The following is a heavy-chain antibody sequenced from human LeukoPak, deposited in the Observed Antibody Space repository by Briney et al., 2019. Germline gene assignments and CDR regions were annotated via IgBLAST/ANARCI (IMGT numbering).Heavy chain of an antibody. CDR1: GFTFSSYA. CDR2: ISYDGSNK. V-gene: IGHV3-30*04. D-gene: IGHD3-22*01. Sequence: PGGSLRLSCAASGFTFSSYAMHWVRQAPGKGLEWVAVISYDGSNKYYADSVKGRFTISRDNSKNTLYLQMNSLRAEDTAAYYCARDQSSGYYYYYYMDVWGKGTTVTVSS. J-gene: IGHJ6*03. CDR3: ARDQSSGYYYYYYMDV.